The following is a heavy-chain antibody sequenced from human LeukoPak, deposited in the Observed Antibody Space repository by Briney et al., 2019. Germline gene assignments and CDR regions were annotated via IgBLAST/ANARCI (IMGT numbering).Heavy chain of an antibody. D-gene: IGHD2-15*01. CDR1: GFTFSSYA. CDR3: ARDSRYCSGGSCYSGLVQHNYYFDY. V-gene: IGHV3-30*04. J-gene: IGHJ4*02. CDR2: ISYDGSNK. Sequence: GRFLRLFCAASGFTFSSYAMHWVRQAPGKGLEWVAVISYDGSNKYYADSVKGRFTISRDNSKNTLYLQMSSLRAEDTAVYYCARDSRYCSGGSCYSGLVQHNYYFDYWGQGTLVTVSS.